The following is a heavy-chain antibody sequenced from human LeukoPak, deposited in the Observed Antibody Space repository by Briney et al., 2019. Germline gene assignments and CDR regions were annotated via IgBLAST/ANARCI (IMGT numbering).Heavy chain of an antibody. D-gene: IGHD6-13*01. Sequence: ASVKVSCKASGYTFTSYDINWVRQATGQGLEWMGWMNPNSGNTGYAQKFQGRVTMTRNTSISTAYMELSSLRSDDTAVYYCARSQWGIASAGLDYWGQGTLVSVSS. CDR3: ARSQWGIASAGLDY. J-gene: IGHJ4*02. CDR2: MNPNSGNT. V-gene: IGHV1-8*01. CDR1: GYTFTSYD.